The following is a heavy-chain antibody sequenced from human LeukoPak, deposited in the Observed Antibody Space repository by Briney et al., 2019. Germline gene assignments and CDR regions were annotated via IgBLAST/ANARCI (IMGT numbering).Heavy chain of an antibody. Sequence: GGSLRLSCAASGFTFSSYAMSWVRQAPGKGLEWVSALNGDNTYYADSVKGRFTVSRDNSKNTLYLQMNSLTAEDTAVYYCVREVTGYSFADYWGQGTLVSVSS. V-gene: IGHV3-23*01. CDR2: LNGDNT. J-gene: IGHJ4*02. D-gene: IGHD1-26*01. CDR3: VREVTGYSFADY. CDR1: GFTFSSYA.